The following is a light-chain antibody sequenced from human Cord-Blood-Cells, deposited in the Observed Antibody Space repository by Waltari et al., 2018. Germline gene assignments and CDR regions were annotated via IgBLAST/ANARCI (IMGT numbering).Light chain of an antibody. CDR1: QGISKY. V-gene: IGKV1-27*01. Sequence: DIQMTQSTSSLSASVGDRVTITCRASQGISKYLAWYQQKPGKVPKLLIYAASTLQSGVPSRFSGSGSGTDFTLTISSLQPEDVAVYYCQKYNSGPRFAVGPEAKVEIK. CDR3: QKYNSGPRFA. J-gene: IGKJ3*01. CDR2: AAS.